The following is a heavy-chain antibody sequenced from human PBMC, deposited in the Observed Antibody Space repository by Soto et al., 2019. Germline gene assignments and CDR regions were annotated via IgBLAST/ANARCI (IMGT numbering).Heavy chain of an antibody. J-gene: IGHJ6*02. Sequence: GGSLRLSCAASGFTFSNAWMNWVRQAPGKGLEWVGRIKSKTDGGTTDYAAPVKGRITISRDDSKNTLYLQMNSLKTEDTAVYFCTTTYYYDSSGYRPYYYYYYGMDVWGQGTTVTVSS. V-gene: IGHV3-15*07. CDR1: GFTFSNAW. CDR3: TTTYYYDSSGYRPYYYYYYGMDV. CDR2: IKSKTDGGTT. D-gene: IGHD3-22*01.